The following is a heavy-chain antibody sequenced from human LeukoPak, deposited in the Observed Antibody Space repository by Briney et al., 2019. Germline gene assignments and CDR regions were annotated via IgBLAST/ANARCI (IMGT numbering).Heavy chain of an antibody. CDR2: INPISGGT. D-gene: IGHD1-26*01. CDR1: GYTFSDYY. Sequence: ASVKVSCKASGYTFSDYYIHWVRQAPGHGLEWMGWINPISGGTDYPQNFQGRVTMTRDTSIRTAYMELSRLRSDDTAVYYCASLGATTVSYCGMDVWGQGTTVTVSS. J-gene: IGHJ6*02. CDR3: ASLGATTVSYCGMDV. V-gene: IGHV1-2*02.